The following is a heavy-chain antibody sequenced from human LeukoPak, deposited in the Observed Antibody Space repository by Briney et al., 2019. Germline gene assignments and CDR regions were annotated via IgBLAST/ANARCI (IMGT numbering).Heavy chain of an antibody. Sequence: GGSLRLSCAASGFTFSRYSMTWVRQAPGKGLEWISYINSISNTIYYADSVKGRFTISRDNAKNSLYLQMNSLRAEDTALYYCARLRYSYDDYWGQGTLVTVSS. CDR2: INSISNTI. J-gene: IGHJ4*02. V-gene: IGHV3-48*04. D-gene: IGHD5-18*01. CDR1: GFTFSRYS. CDR3: ARLRYSYDDY.